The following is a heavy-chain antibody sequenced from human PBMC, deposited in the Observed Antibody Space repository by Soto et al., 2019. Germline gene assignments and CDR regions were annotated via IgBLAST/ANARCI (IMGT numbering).Heavy chain of an antibody. J-gene: IGHJ6*02. V-gene: IGHV3-23*04. CDR1: GLTFSSYA. D-gene: IGHD3-3*01. CDR3: AKDHPYYDFWSGYYRGNYYYGMDV. CDR2: ISGSGGST. Sequence: EVQLVESGGGLVQPGGSLRLSCAASGLTFSSYAMSWVRQAPGKGLEWVSAISGSGGSTYYADSVKGRFTISRDNSKNTLYLQMNSLRAEDTAVYYCAKDHPYYDFWSGYYRGNYYYGMDVWGQGTTVTVSS.